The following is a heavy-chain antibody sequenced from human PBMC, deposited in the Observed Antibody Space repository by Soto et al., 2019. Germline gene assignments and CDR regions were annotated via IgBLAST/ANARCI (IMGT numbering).Heavy chain of an antibody. V-gene: IGHV1-18*01. CDR1: GYTFTSYG. Sequence: QVQLVQSGAEVKKPGASVKVSCKASGYTFTSYGISWVRQAPGQGLEWMGWISAYNGNTNYAQKLQGRVTMTTDTSTSTGYMGLRSLRSDDPAVYYCARARSSSFYDYLWGSYPPDYWGQGTLVTVSS. CDR2: ISAYNGNT. CDR3: ARARSSSFYDYLWGSYPPDY. D-gene: IGHD3-16*02. J-gene: IGHJ4*02.